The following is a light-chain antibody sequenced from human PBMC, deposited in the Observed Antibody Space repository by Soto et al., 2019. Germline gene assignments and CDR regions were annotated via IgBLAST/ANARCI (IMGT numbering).Light chain of an antibody. CDR2: DAS. J-gene: IGKJ1*01. CDR1: QSISSW. Sequence: DIQMTQSPSTLSATAGDRVTITCRASQSISSWLAWYQQKPGKAPKLLIYDASNLESAVPSRFSGSGSGTEFTLTISNLQPDDIATYYCQQYENYWTIGQGTKVDIK. CDR3: QQYENYWT. V-gene: IGKV1-5*01.